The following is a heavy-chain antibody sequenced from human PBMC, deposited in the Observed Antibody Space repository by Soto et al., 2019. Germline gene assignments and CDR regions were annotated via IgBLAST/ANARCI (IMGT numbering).Heavy chain of an antibody. CDR1: GGSISSSSYY. Sequence: PSETLSLTCTVSGGSISSSSYYWGWIRQPPGKGLEWIGSIYYSGSTYYNPSLKSRVTTSVDTSKNQFSLKLSSVTAADTAVYYCARENYYDSSGYYYVSDYWGQGTLVTVSS. D-gene: IGHD3-22*01. J-gene: IGHJ4*02. CDR3: ARENYYDSSGYYYVSDY. V-gene: IGHV4-39*01. CDR2: IYYSGST.